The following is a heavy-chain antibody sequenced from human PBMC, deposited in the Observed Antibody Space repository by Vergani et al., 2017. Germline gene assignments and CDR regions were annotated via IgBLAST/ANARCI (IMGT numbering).Heavy chain of an antibody. Sequence: EVQLVESGGVVVQPGGSLRLSCAASGFTFDDYTMHWVPQAPGKGLDWVSLISWDGGSTYYADSVKGRFTISRDNSKNSLYLQMNSLRTEDTALYYCAKESGYDILTGYDDAFDIWGQGTMVTVSS. D-gene: IGHD3-9*01. CDR3: AKESGYDILTGYDDAFDI. CDR2: ISWDGGST. CDR1: GFTFDDYT. J-gene: IGHJ3*02. V-gene: IGHV3-43*01.